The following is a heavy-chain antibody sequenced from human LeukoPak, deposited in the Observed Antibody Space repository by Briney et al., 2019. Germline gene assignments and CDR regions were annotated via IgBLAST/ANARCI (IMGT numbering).Heavy chain of an antibody. CDR2: IIPIFGTA. CDR1: GGTFSSYA. CDR3: ASMKQLVPNYYYYYYMDV. Sequence: VASVKVSCKASGGTFSSYAISWVRQAPGQGLEWMGGIIPIFGTANYAQKFQGRVTITTDESTSTAYMELSSLRSEDTAVYYCASMKQLVPNYYYYYYMDVWGKGTTVTVSS. D-gene: IGHD6-6*01. J-gene: IGHJ6*03. V-gene: IGHV1-69*05.